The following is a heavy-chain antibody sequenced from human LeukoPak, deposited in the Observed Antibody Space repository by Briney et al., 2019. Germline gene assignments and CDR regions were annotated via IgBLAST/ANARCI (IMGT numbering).Heavy chain of an antibody. V-gene: IGHV3-21*01. CDR3: AGDPTSSWETAFDI. CDR2: IDSSSNFI. D-gene: IGHD1-26*01. Sequence: GGSLRLSCAASGFIFDDYGMSWVRQAPGKGLEWVSSIDSSSNFIYYADSVKGRFTISRDDAKNSLYLQMNGLRAADTAVYYCAGDPTSSWETAFDIWGQGTMVTVSS. J-gene: IGHJ3*02. CDR1: GFIFDDYG.